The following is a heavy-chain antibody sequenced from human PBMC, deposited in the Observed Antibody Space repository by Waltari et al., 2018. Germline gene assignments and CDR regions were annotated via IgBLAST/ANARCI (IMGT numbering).Heavy chain of an antibody. D-gene: IGHD6-25*01. V-gene: IGHV3-53*01. CDR2: IYSGGKR. CDR1: GFNVNGNS. J-gene: IGHJ5*02. Sequence: EALLVQSGGGMIQPGGSLRLSCAAPGFNVNGNSMNWVGQAPGKGLQWVSTIYSGGKRFYADSVKGRFTLSRDDFTNILYLQMNSLRAEDTATYYCTRGSADDAWGQGTLVTVSS. CDR3: TRGSADDA.